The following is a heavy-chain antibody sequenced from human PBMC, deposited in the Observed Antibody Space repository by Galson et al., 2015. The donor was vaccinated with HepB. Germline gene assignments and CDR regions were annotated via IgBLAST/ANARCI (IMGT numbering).Heavy chain of an antibody. Sequence: SVKVSCKASGYTFTSYGISWVRQAPGQGLEWMGWISAYNGNTNYAQQLQGRVTMTTDTSTTTAYMELRCLRSDDTAVYYCARDLLRGYCSSASCTRFDPWGQGTLVTVSS. D-gene: IGHD2-2*03. V-gene: IGHV1-18*01. CDR3: ARDLLRGYCSSASCTRFDP. J-gene: IGHJ5*02. CDR2: ISAYNGNT. CDR1: GYTFTSYG.